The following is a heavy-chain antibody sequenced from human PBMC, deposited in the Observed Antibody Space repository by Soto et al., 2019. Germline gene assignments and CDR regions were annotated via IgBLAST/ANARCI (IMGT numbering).Heavy chain of an antibody. CDR1: GGSISSGGYY. D-gene: IGHD3-9*01. CDR2: IYYSGSI. Sequence: PSETLSLTCTVSGGSISSGGYYWNWIRQHPGKGLEWIGYIYYSGSIYYNPSLRSRVTMTTDTSTSTAYMELRSLRSDDTAVYYCARLDILTGYYLGQDYWGQGTLVTVSS. V-gene: IGHV4-31*03. J-gene: IGHJ4*02. CDR3: ARLDILTGYYLGQDY.